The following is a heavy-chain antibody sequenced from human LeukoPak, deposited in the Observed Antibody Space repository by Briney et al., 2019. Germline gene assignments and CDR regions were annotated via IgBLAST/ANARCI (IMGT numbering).Heavy chain of an antibody. V-gene: IGHV6-1*01. CDR2: SYYRSKWYN. Sequence: SQTLSLTCAISGDSFSSNSAAWNWIRQSPSRGLEWLGRSYYRSKWYNDYAVSVKSRITINPDTSKNQFSLQLNSVTPEDTAVYYCASSKDSSDYSNWFDPWGQGALVTVSS. J-gene: IGHJ5*02. D-gene: IGHD3-22*01. CDR1: GDSFSSNSAA. CDR3: ASSKDSSDYSNWFDP.